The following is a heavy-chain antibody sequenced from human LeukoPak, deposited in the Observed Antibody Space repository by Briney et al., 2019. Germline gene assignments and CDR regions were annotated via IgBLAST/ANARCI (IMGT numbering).Heavy chain of an antibody. V-gene: IGHV1-2*02. Sequence: VASVTVSCKASGYTFTDYYMHWVRQAPGQGLEWMGWMNPNSGDTNYAQKFQGRVTMTRDTSISTGYMELSRLKSDDTAVYYCALWAIEPLDYWGQGTLVTVSS. CDR1: GYTFTDYY. CDR3: ALWAIEPLDY. J-gene: IGHJ4*02. D-gene: IGHD1-14*01. CDR2: MNPNSGDT.